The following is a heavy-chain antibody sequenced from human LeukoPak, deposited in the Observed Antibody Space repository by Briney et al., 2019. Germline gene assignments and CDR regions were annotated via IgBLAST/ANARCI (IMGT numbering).Heavy chain of an antibody. D-gene: IGHD3-22*01. Sequence: PSETLSLTCTVSGGSISSYYWSWIRQPPGKGLEWIGYIYYSGSTNYNPSLKSRVTISVDTSKNQFSLKLSSVTAADTAVYYCARLDYYDSSGSLGYFQHWGRGTLVTVSS. CDR2: IYYSGST. CDR3: ARLDYYDSSGSLGYFQH. V-gene: IGHV4-59*08. J-gene: IGHJ1*01. CDR1: GGSISSYY.